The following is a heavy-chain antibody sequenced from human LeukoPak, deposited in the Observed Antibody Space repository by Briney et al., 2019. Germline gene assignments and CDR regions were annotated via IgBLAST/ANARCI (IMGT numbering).Heavy chain of an antibody. J-gene: IGHJ3*02. V-gene: IGHV4-39*01. CDR3: ARHVRRLNDAFDI. CDR2: IYYTGTT. CDR1: GGSISTSSYY. D-gene: IGHD6-25*01. Sequence: SETLSLTCTVSGGSISTSSYYWGWIRQSPAKGLEWMGSIYYTGTTYYNLSLRSRLTISVNTSKNQFSLNLTSVTAADTAIYYCARHVRRLNDAFDIWGQGTMVTVSS.